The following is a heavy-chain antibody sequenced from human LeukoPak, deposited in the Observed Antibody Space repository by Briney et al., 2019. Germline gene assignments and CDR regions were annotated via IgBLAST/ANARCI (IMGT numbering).Heavy chain of an antibody. CDR3: TRGYYEPFDR. V-gene: IGHV4-59*02. D-gene: IGHD3-22*01. J-gene: IGHJ4*02. CDR2: VDYSGTT. CDR1: GGSVSTSH. Sequence: PSETLSLTCTVSGGSVSTSHWNWIRQSPKKGLECIGNVDYSGTTKYNPSLRSRVTLSLDTSKNQFSLKLRSVTAADTALYYCTRGYYEPFDRWGQGTLVTVSS.